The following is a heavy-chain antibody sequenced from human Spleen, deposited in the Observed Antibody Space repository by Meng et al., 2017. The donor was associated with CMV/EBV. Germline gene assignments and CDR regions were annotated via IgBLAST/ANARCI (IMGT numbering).Heavy chain of an antibody. D-gene: IGHD3-3*01. J-gene: IGHJ4*02. Sequence: SGYPLTSHDIRWVRQTPGQGLEWMGWMDPNTGNQGDAQKFQGRLTMTRYTSISTAYMELSGLTSEDTAMYYCARGGGTVRFLEWLNYWGQGSLVTVSS. V-gene: IGHV1-8*01. CDR3: ARGGGTVRFLEWLNY. CDR2: MDPNTGNQ. CDR1: GYPLTSHD.